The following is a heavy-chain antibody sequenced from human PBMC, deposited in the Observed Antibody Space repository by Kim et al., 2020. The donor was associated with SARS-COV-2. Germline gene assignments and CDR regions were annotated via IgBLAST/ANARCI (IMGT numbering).Heavy chain of an antibody. D-gene: IGHD1-26*01. J-gene: IGHJ6*02. Sequence: PVKGRFTISRDDSKNTLYLQMNSLKTEDTAVYYCTTGPYSGAYYYYGMDVWGQGTTVTVSS. CDR3: TTGPYSGAYYYYGMDV. V-gene: IGHV3-15*01.